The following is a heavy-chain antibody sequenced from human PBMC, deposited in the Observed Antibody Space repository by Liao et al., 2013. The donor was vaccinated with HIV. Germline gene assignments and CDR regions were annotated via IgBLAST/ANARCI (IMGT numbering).Heavy chain of an antibody. Sequence: QVLLQQWGAGLLKPSETLSLTCGVYSGSFSGYFWTWIRQPPGKGLEWIAEINDSEGTNFNPSLESRVTISVDTSKNQFSLKLSSVTAADTAVYYCARDNRLWFGELQEYFHHWGQGTQVTVSS. V-gene: IGHV4-34*02. CDR3: ARDNRLWFGELQEYFHH. D-gene: IGHD3-10*01. CDR2: INDSEGT. CDR1: SGSFSGYF. J-gene: IGHJ1*01.